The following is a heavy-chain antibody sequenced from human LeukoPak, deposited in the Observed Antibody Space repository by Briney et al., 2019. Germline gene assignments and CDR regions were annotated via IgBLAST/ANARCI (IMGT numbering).Heavy chain of an antibody. Sequence: GGSLRLSCAASGFIFSNYGMNWVRQAPGKGLEWVAAISASGSATSYADSVRGRFTISRDNSKNTLYLQMNSLRADDTAIYYCARNQQLGGHSYYYYGMDVWGQGTTVTVSS. CDR1: GFIFSNYG. J-gene: IGHJ6*02. D-gene: IGHD3-16*01. CDR2: ISASGSAT. V-gene: IGHV3-23*01. CDR3: ARNQQLGGHSYYYYGMDV.